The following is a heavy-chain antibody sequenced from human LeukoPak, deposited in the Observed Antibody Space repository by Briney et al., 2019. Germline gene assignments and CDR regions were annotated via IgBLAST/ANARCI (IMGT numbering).Heavy chain of an antibody. CDR3: ARDLPCSVISAAGYFDY. CDR1: RGTFSSYA. V-gene: IGHV1-69*13. J-gene: IGHJ4*02. Sequence: SVKVSCKASRGTFSSYAISWVRQAPGQGLEWMGGIIPIFGTANYAQKLQGRVTISADESTSTAYLELSSLRSEDTTVYYCARDLPCSVISAAGYFDYWGQGTLLTVSS. D-gene: IGHD6-13*01. CDR2: IIPIFGTA.